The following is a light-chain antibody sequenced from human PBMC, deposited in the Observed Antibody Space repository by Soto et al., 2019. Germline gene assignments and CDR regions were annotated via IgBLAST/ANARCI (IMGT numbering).Light chain of an antibody. CDR3: QQYNNWPLT. CDR1: QSVSNN. CDR2: GAS. V-gene: IGKV3D-15*01. Sequence: EIVLTQSPGTLSLSPGERATLSCRASQSVSNNYLAWYQQKPGQAPRLLIYGASNRASGTPARFSGSGSGTEFTLTISSLQSEEFAVYYCQQYNNWPLTVGGGTKVDIK. J-gene: IGKJ4*01.